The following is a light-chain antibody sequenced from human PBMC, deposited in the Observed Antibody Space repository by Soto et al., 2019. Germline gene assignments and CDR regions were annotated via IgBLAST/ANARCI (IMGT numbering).Light chain of an antibody. CDR1: QSLSNL. J-gene: IGKJ3*01. CDR3: QQRSNLFT. Sequence: EIVLTQSPATLSLSPGERATLSCRASQSLSNLLAWYQQKPGQAPRLLIYDASNRATGIPVRFSGSGSGTDFTHTISSLEPEDFAFYYCQQRSNLFTFGPGTTVEIK. V-gene: IGKV3-11*01. CDR2: DAS.